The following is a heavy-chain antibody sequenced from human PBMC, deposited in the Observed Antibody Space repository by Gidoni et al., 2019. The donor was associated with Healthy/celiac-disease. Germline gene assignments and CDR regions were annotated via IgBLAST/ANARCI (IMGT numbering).Heavy chain of an antibody. CDR3: ARDTPDPGDV. J-gene: IGHJ6*02. Sequence: QVQLQQWGAGLLKPSETLSLTCAVYGGSFSGYYWSWIRQPPGKGLEWIGEINHSGSTNYNPSLKSRVTISVDTSKNQFSLKLSSVTAADTAVYYCARDTPDPGDVWGQGTTVTVSS. CDR2: INHSGST. D-gene: IGHD2-15*01. CDR1: GGSFSGYY. V-gene: IGHV4-34*01.